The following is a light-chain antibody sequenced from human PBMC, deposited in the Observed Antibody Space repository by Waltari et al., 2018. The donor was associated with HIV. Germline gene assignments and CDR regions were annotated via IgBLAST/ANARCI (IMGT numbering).Light chain of an antibody. CDR3: QSSDTSGTSVI. CDR1: SLSKQY. J-gene: IGLJ2*01. CDR2: KDN. V-gene: IGLV3-25*03. Sequence: SSDLTQPPSVSVSPGQTATITCSGDSLSKQYTSWYKQRPGQAPVLLISKDNKRPSVIPERFSGSTSGTTVTLAISRVQPDDEADYYCQSSDTSGTSVIFGGGTKLTVL.